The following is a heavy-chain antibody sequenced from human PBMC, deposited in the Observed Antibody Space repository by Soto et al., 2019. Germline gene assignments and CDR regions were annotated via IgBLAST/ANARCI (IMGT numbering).Heavy chain of an antibody. CDR3: ARVTYHYGGNHSSVY. D-gene: IGHD4-17*01. CDR2: IIPIFGTA. CDR1: GGTFSSYA. V-gene: IGHV1-69*01. Sequence: QVQLVQSGAEVKKPGSSVKVSCKASGGTFSSYAISWVRQAPGQGLEWMGGIIPIFGTANYAQKFQGRVTITADESTSTAYRELSSLRSEDTAVYYCARVTYHYGGNHSSVYWGQGTLVTVSS. J-gene: IGHJ4*02.